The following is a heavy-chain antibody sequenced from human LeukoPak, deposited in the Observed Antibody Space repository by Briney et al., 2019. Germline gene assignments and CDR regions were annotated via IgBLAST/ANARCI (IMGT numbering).Heavy chain of an antibody. CDR3: ATSPQTYYYESSGFY. J-gene: IGHJ4*02. D-gene: IGHD3-22*01. CDR2: ISGSGGST. V-gene: IGHV3-23*01. Sequence: QPGGSLRLSCAASGFTFSSYAMSWVRQAPGKGLEWVSAISGSGGSTYYADSVKGRFTISRDNSKNTLYLQMNSLRAEDTVVYYCATSPQTYYYESSGFYWGQGTLVTVSS. CDR1: GFTFSSYA.